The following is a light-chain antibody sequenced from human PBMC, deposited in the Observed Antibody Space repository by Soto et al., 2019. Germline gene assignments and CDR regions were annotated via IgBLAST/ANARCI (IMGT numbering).Light chain of an antibody. CDR1: QSVSSSY. CDR2: GAS. V-gene: IGKV3-20*01. J-gene: IGKJ5*01. CDR3: QQYGSSPLIT. Sequence: EIVLTQSPGTLSLSPGERATLSCRASQSVSSSYLARYQQKPGQAPRVLIYGASSRATGIPDRFIGSGSGTDFTLTISSLEAEDFAVYYCQQYGSSPLITFGQGTRLQIK.